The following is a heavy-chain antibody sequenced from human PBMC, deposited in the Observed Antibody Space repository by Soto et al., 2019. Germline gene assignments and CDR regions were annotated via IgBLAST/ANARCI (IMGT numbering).Heavy chain of an antibody. CDR3: AREWFTMPWWFDP. V-gene: IGHV4-59*12. CDR2: IYYSGST. Sequence: PSETLSLTCTVSGGSIRSYYWSWIRQPPGKGLEWIGYIYYSGSTNYNPSFKSRVTISVDTSKNQFSLKLSSVTAADTAVYYCAREWFTMPWWFDPWGQGTLVTVSS. CDR1: GGSIRSYY. D-gene: IGHD3-10*01. J-gene: IGHJ5*02.